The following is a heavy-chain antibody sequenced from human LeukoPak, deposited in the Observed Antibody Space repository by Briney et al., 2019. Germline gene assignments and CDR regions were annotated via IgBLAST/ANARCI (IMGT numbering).Heavy chain of an antibody. V-gene: IGHV3-48*03. CDR2: ISSSGSTI. J-gene: IGHJ6*04. CDR1: GFTFSSYE. CDR3: AEVGITMIGGV. Sequence: GGSLSLSCAASGFTFSSYEMNWVRQAPGKGLEWVSYISSSGSTIYYADPVRDRFTNSRDNAKNSMYLQMNSLRAEDTAVYYCAEVGITMIGGVWGKGTTVTISS. D-gene: IGHD3-10*02.